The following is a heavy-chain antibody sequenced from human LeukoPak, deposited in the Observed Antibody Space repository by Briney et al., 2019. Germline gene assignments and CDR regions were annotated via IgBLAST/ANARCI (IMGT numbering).Heavy chain of an antibody. D-gene: IGHD3-16*01. CDR3: ARDRQLGWFGS. V-gene: IGHV4-61*02. CDR2: IHSDGLA. CDR1: GDSISSGNYF. Sequence: SETLSLTCTVSGDSISSGNYFWAWIRQSAGKGLEWIGRIHSDGLANYNPSLRSRVTISVDTSNNQFSLKVKSVTAADTATYYCARDRQLGWFGSWGQGILVTVSS. J-gene: IGHJ5*01.